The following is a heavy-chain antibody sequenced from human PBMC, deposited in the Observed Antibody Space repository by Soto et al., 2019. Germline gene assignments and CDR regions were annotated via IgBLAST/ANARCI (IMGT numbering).Heavy chain of an antibody. CDR2: ITYDGSNK. D-gene: IGHD3-3*01. CDR3: AKDWREGLPVDAFDI. J-gene: IGHJ3*02. CDR1: GFSFSSYG. V-gene: IGHV3-30*18. Sequence: QVQLVESGGGVVQPGRSLRLSCAAAGFSFSSYGMHWVRQAPGKGLEWVGVITYDGSNKFYADSIKGRFTISRENFKKMLYLQMNSLTTEDTAVYYCAKDWREGLPVDAFDIWGQGTMVTVSS.